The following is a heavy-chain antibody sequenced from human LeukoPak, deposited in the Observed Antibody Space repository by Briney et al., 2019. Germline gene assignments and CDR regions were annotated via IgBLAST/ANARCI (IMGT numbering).Heavy chain of an antibody. Sequence: GGSLGLSCAASGFTFSSYAMSWVRQAPGKGLEWVSAISGSGGSTYYADSVKGRFTISRDNSKNTLYLQMNSLRAEDTAVYYCAKRGFLEFSDDYFDYWGQGTLVTVSS. D-gene: IGHD3-3*01. CDR3: AKRGFLEFSDDYFDY. J-gene: IGHJ4*02. CDR1: GFTFSSYA. V-gene: IGHV3-23*01. CDR2: ISGSGGST.